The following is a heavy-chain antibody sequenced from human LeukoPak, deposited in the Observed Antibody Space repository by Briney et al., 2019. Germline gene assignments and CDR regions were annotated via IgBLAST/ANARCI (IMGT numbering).Heavy chain of an antibody. J-gene: IGHJ4*02. CDR1: GFTFSGYA. CDR2: ISGSGGNT. Sequence: PGGSLRLSCAASGFTFSGYAMSWVRQAPGKGLEWVSGISGSGGNTYYTDSVNGRFTISRDNSKNALYLQMNSLRAEDTALYYCARDSAGIVGATTLDYWGQGTLVTVSS. V-gene: IGHV3-23*01. D-gene: IGHD1-26*01. CDR3: ARDSAGIVGATTLDY.